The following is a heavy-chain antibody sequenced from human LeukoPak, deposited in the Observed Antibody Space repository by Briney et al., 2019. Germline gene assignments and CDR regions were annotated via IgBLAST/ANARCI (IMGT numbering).Heavy chain of an antibody. D-gene: IGHD1-26*01. CDR2: IIPIFGTA. Sequence: SVKVSCKASGGTFSSYAISWVRQAPGQGLEWMGGIIPIFGTANYAQKFQGRVTITADESTSTAYMELSSLRSEDTAVYYCARDKRPYSGSYYGSFDYWGQGTLVTVSS. J-gene: IGHJ4*02. V-gene: IGHV1-69*13. CDR1: GGTFSSYA. CDR3: ARDKRPYSGSYYGSFDY.